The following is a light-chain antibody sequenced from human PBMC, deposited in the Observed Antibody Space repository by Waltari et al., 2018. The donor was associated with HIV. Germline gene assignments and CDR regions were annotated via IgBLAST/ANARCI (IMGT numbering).Light chain of an antibody. CDR1: SSDGGSYNL. Sequence: QSALTQPASVSGSPGQSITISCTGTSSDGGSYNLVSWYQQHPGKAPKLMIYEVSKRPSGVSNRFSGSKSGNTASLTISGLQAEDEADYYCCSYAGSSTLVFGGGTKLPVL. J-gene: IGLJ2*01. V-gene: IGLV2-23*02. CDR2: EVS. CDR3: CSYAGSSTLV.